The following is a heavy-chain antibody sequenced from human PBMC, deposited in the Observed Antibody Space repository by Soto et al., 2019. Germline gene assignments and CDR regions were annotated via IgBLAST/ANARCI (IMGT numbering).Heavy chain of an antibody. CDR1: GFTFSGYA. Sequence: GGSLRLSCAASGFTFSGYAMSWVRQAPGKGLEWVSAISGSGGSTYYADSVKGRFTISRDNSKNTLYLQMNSLRAEDTAVYYCATMYYYDSSGYSFGKNPFDYWGQGTLVTVSS. J-gene: IGHJ4*02. CDR3: ATMYYYDSSGYSFGKNPFDY. CDR2: ISGSGGST. V-gene: IGHV3-23*01. D-gene: IGHD3-22*01.